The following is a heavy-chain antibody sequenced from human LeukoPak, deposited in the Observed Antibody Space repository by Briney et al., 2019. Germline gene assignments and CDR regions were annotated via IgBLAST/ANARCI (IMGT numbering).Heavy chain of an antibody. CDR1: GYSFTNYW. CDR2: IDPSDSYT. D-gene: IGHD3-10*01. J-gene: IGHJ5*02. Sequence: GESLKISCKGSGYSFTNYWITWVRQMPGKGLEWMGRIDPSDSYTNYSPSFQGHVTISADKSISTAYLQWSSLKASDTAMYYCVLSMVRGASPHWFDPWGQGTLVTVSS. CDR3: VLSMVRGASPHWFDP. V-gene: IGHV5-10-1*01.